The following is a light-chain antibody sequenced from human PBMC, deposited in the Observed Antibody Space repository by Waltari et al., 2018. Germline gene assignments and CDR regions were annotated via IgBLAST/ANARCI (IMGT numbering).Light chain of an antibody. CDR1: RLRSYD. J-gene: IGLJ2*01. Sequence: SSELTQDPAVSVALAQTGRITCQGHRLRSYDASWYQQKPGQAPILVIYGKDNRPSGIPDRFSGSTSGNTASLTITGSQAEDEADYYCHSRVVSNVRGAFGGGTKLTVL. CDR3: HSRVVSNVRGA. CDR2: GKD. V-gene: IGLV3-19*01.